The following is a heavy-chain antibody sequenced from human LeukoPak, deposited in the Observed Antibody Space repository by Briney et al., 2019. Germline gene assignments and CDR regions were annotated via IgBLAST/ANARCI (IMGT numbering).Heavy chain of an antibody. D-gene: IGHD5-18*01. CDR1: GITFSNYA. J-gene: IGHJ4*02. CDR3: AGRVTGYSSGYVY. CDR2: ISGSAHKI. V-gene: IGHV3-23*01. Sequence: GGSLRLSCVASGITFSNYAVSWVRQAPKKGLDWVSVISGSAHKIRYADSVKGRFTISRDSSENIVYLQMNNLRAEDTAVYYCAGRVTGYSSGYVYWGQGTLVTVSS.